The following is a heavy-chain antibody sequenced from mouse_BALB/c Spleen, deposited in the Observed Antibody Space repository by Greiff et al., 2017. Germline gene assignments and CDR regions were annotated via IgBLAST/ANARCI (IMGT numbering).Heavy chain of an antibody. CDR3: ARCGYYGGGAMDY. CDR1: GFTFSSYA. V-gene: IGHV5-6-5*01. J-gene: IGHJ4*01. D-gene: IGHD2-3*01. Sequence: EVHLVESGGGLVKPGGSLKLSCAASGFTFSSYAMSWVRQTPEKRLEWVASISSGGSTYYPDSVKGRFTISRDNARNILYLQMSSLRSEDTAMYYCARCGYYGGGAMDYWGQGTSVTVSS. CDR2: ISSGGST.